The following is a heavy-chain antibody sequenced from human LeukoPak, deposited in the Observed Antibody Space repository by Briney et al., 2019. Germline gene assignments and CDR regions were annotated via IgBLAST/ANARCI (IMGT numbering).Heavy chain of an antibody. CDR2: ISGSGGST. CDR3: AMPLIRSGYSGYDYFDY. CDR1: GFTFSSYA. Sequence: GGSLRLSCAASGFTFSSYAMSWVRQAPGKGLEWVSAISGSGGSTYYADSVKGRFTISRDNSKNTLYLQMNSLRAEDTAVYYCAMPLIRSGYSGYDYFDYWGQGTLVTVSS. D-gene: IGHD5-12*01. J-gene: IGHJ4*02. V-gene: IGHV3-23*01.